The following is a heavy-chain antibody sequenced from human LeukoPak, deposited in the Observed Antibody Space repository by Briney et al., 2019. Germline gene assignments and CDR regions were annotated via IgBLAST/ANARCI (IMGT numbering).Heavy chain of an antibody. CDR2: IHYSGTT. CDR1: GGSISSGNYY. CDR3: ARGPTYQPIDS. D-gene: IGHD2-2*01. J-gene: IGHJ4*02. V-gene: IGHV4-39*02. Sequence: SETLSLTCTVSGGSISSGNYYWGWIRQPPGKGLDWIASIHYSGTTYYNPSLKSRVTISVDTSKNHFSLKLSSVTAADTAVYYCARGPTYQPIDSWGQGTLVTVSS.